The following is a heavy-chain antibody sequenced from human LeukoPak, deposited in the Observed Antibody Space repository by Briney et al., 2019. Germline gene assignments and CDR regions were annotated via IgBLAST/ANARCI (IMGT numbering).Heavy chain of an antibody. D-gene: IGHD3-22*01. CDR1: VFTFSTYN. CDR3: VRDFHRRLYDTNYYFY. J-gene: IGHJ4*02. Sequence: GGSLRLSCAASVFTFSTYNMNWVRQAPGKGLEWVSYISSSSNNIYYADSVKGRFTISRDNAKNSLYLQMNNLRAEDTAVYYCVRDFHRRLYDTNYYFYWGQGTLVTVSS. CDR2: ISSSSNNI. V-gene: IGHV3-48*04.